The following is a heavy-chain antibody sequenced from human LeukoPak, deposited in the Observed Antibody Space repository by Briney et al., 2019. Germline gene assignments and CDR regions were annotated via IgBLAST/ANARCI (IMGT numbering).Heavy chain of an antibody. Sequence: PGGSLRLSCAASGFTFSSYAMSWVRQAPGKGLERVSAISGSGGSTYYADSVKGRFTISRDNSKNTLYLQMNSLRAEDTAVYYCAKVGHCSGGSCPPAGYFDYWGQGTLVTVSS. D-gene: IGHD2-15*01. CDR2: ISGSGGST. CDR3: AKVGHCSGGSCPPAGYFDY. V-gene: IGHV3-23*01. CDR1: GFTFSSYA. J-gene: IGHJ4*02.